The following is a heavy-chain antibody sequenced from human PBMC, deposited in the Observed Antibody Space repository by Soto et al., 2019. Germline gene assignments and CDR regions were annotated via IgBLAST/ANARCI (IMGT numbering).Heavy chain of an antibody. Sequence: QVQLQESGPGLVKPSETLSLTCTVSGGSVSSGSYYWSWIRQPPGKGLEWIGYIYYSGSTNYNPSLKSRVTISVDTYKNQFSLKLGSVTAADTAVYYCARGCSSTSCYPFDYWGQGTLVTVSS. D-gene: IGHD2-2*01. CDR2: IYYSGST. CDR1: GGSVSSGSYY. CDR3: ARGCSSTSCYPFDY. V-gene: IGHV4-61*01. J-gene: IGHJ4*02.